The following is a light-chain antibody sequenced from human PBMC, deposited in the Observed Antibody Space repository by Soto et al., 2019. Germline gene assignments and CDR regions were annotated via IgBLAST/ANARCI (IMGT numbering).Light chain of an antibody. CDR3: QSYDFGLSAHNYV. Sequence: QSVLTQPPSVSGAPGQRVTISGTGSSSNIGAGYDVHWYQQFPGTAPRLLIYANNNRPSGVPDRFSGSKSGTSASLAITGLQADDEAEYYCQSYDFGLSAHNYVFGTGTKVTVL. J-gene: IGLJ1*01. CDR2: ANN. CDR1: SSNIGAGYD. V-gene: IGLV1-40*01.